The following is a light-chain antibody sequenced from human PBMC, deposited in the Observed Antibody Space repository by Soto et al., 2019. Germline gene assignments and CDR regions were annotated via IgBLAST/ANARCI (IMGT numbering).Light chain of an antibody. CDR3: SSYTSSSTRV. CDR2: DVS. J-gene: IGLJ1*01. CDR1: SSDVGGYNY. V-gene: IGLV2-14*03. Sequence: QSVLTQPASVSGSPGQSITISCAGTSSDVGGYNYVSWYQQHPGKAPKLMIYDVSNRPSGVSNRFSASKSGNTASLTISGLQAEDDADYYCSSYTSSSTRVFGTGTKVTVL.